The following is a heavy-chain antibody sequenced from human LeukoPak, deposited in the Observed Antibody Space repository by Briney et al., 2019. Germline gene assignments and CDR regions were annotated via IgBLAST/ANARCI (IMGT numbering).Heavy chain of an antibody. CDR3: ARDVDYANPRHDY. D-gene: IGHD4/OR15-4a*01. V-gene: IGHV3-20*04. Sequence: GGSLRLSCEASGFSFSTYWMSWVRQAPGKGLEWVSGINWNGGSTGYADSAKGRFTISRDNAKNSLYLQMNSLRAEDTALYYCARDVDYANPRHDYWGQGTLVTVSS. CDR1: GFSFSTYW. J-gene: IGHJ4*02. CDR2: INWNGGST.